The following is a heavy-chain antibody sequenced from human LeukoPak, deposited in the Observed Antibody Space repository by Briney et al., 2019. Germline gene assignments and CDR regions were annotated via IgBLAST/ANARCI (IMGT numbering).Heavy chain of an antibody. CDR1: GYTFTSYG. D-gene: IGHD3-10*01. J-gene: IGHJ5*02. CDR2: ISVYNGNT. V-gene: IGHV1-18*01. CDR3: ARDRRYYGSGSRNWFDP. Sequence: ASVKVSCKASGYTFTSYGISWVRQAPGQGLEWMGWISVYNGNTNYAQKLQGRVTMTTDTSTSTAYMELRSLRSDDTAVYYCARDRRYYGSGSRNWFDPWGQGTLVTVSS.